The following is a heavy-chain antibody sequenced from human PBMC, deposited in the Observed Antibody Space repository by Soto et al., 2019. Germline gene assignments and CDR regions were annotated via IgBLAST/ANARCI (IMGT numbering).Heavy chain of an antibody. CDR2: IYYSGST. J-gene: IGHJ4*02. D-gene: IGHD3-10*01. CDR3: ARAAETVRGLIKNGLDY. V-gene: IGHV4-31*03. CDR1: GGSISSGGYY. Sequence: QVQLQESGPGLVKPSQTLSLTCTVSGGSISSGGYYWSWIRQHPGKGLEWIGYIYYSGSTYYNPSLKSRVTIAVDTSKNQFSLKLSAVTAADTAVYYCARAAETVRGLIKNGLDYWGQGTLVTVSS.